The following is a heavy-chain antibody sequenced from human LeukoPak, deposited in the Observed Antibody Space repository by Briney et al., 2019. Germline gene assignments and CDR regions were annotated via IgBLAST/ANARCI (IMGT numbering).Heavy chain of an antibody. Sequence: GGSLTLSCAASGFSLNTSAMSWVRHAPGKGLEWFSAISGSGDRTIYADSMKGRLTISRNKSNNTLYLQINSQRAEDTAVAVCARDAPVQFLEGILLSGVDYRGQGAMVSASS. D-gene: IGHD3-3*01. V-gene: IGHV3-23*01. CDR3: ARDAPVQFLEGILLSGVDY. CDR2: ISGSGDRT. J-gene: IGHJ4*02. CDR1: GFSLNTSA.